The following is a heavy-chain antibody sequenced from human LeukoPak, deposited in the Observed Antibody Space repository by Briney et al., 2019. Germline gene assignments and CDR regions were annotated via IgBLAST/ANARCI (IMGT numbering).Heavy chain of an antibody. D-gene: IGHD3-22*01. J-gene: IGHJ4*02. CDR3: VRGGSSSGYDY. CDR2: ISRNNVNT. Sequence: ASVTVSCTASGYTFTSYDITWVRQAPGQGLEWMGWISRNNVNTNYAQKPQGRVTLTTDTSTSTAYMELRSLRSDDTAVYYCVRGGSSSGYDYWGQGTLVTVSS. V-gene: IGHV1-18*01. CDR1: GYTFTSYD.